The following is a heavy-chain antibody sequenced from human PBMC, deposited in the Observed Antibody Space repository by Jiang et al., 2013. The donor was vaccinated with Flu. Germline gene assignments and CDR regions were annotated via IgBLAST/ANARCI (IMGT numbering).Heavy chain of an antibody. CDR1: GGSISNYY. J-gene: IGHJ4*02. V-gene: IGHV4-59*01. CDR3: ARGWGYFDY. D-gene: IGHD3-16*01. CDR2: IYYSGST. Sequence: ETLSLTCTVSGGSISNYYWSWIRQPPGKGLEWIGYIYYSGSTNYNPSLKSRVTISVDTSKNQFSLKLSSVTAADTAVYYCARGWGYFDYWGQGTLVTVSS.